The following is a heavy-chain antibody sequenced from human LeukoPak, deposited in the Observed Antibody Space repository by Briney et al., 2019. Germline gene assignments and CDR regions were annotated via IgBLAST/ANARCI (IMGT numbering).Heavy chain of an antibody. V-gene: IGHV3-23*01. CDR2: ITNSGDRT. J-gene: IGHJ4*02. CDR3: AKDADWRPAAD. Sequence: GGSLRLSCAASGFTFSSYAMSWVRQAPGKGLEWVSSITNSGDRTYYADAVRGQFTISRDNSKSTLFLQMRSLRVEDTAIYYCAKDADWRPAADWGQGTLVIVSS. CDR1: GFTFSSYA. D-gene: IGHD2-2*01.